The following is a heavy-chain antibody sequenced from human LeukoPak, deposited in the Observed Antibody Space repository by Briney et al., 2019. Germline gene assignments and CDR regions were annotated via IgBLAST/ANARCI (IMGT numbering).Heavy chain of an antibody. J-gene: IGHJ4*02. V-gene: IGHV3-23*01. Sequence: PGGSLRLSCAASGFTFSSYAMSWVRQAPGKGLEWVSAISGSGGSTYYADSVKGRFTISRDNSKNTLYLQMNSLRAEDTAVYYCAKDRAVEIYYYDSSGYYESWGQGTLVTVSS. D-gene: IGHD3-22*01. CDR2: ISGSGGST. CDR1: GFTFSSYA. CDR3: AKDRAVEIYYYDSSGYYES.